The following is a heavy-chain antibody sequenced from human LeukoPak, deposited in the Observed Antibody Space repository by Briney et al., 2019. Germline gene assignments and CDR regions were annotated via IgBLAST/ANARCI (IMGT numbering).Heavy chain of an antibody. CDR2: ISSSSSYT. Sequence: GGSLRLSCAASGFTFSDYYMSWIRQAPGKGLEWVSHISSSSSYTNYADSVKGRFTISRDNAKNSLYLQMNSLRAEDTAVYYCARDLGSSWCLDYWGQGTLVTVSS. D-gene: IGHD6-13*01. CDR3: ARDLGSSWCLDY. CDR1: GFTFSDYY. V-gene: IGHV3-11*06. J-gene: IGHJ4*02.